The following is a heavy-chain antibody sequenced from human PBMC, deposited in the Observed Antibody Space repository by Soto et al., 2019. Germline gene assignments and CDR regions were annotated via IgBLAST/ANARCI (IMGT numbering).Heavy chain of an antibody. V-gene: IGHV3-21*06. Sequence: EVQLVESGGGLVKPGGSLRLSCAASGFSFRSYTLHWFRQAPGGGLEWVSSITGSSSYEFYADSVKGRFTISRDNDDNLWFLQMNNLRAEDTALYFCAREKGPQVDFWSAIPKGGFDYWGQGTMVAVSS. CDR3: AREKGPQVDFWSAIPKGGFDY. D-gene: IGHD3-3*01. J-gene: IGHJ4*02. CDR2: ITGSSSYE. CDR1: GFSFRSYT.